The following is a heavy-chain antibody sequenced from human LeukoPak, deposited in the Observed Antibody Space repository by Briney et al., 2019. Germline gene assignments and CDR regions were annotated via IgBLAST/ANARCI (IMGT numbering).Heavy chain of an antibody. CDR3: ARHSDLVLMVYAIPDAFDI. Sequence: GSLRLSCAASGFTFSSYSMNWVRQAPGKGLEWIGSIYYSGSTYYNPSLKSRVTISVDTSKNQFSLKLSSVTAADTAVYYCARHSDLVLMVYAIPDAFDIWGQGTMVTVSS. D-gene: IGHD2-8*01. J-gene: IGHJ3*02. CDR1: GFTFSSYSMN. CDR2: IYYSGST. V-gene: IGHV4-39*01.